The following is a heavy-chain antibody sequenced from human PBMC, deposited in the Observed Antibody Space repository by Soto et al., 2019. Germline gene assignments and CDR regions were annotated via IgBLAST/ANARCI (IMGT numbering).Heavy chain of an antibody. Sequence: TSETLSLTCTVSGGSMSSQYWGWIRQPPGKGLEWIGYIYNSGSTNYNPSLKSRVTISVDTSKNQFSLKLSSVTAADTAVYYCARGGSAWSNDYWGQGALVTVSS. CDR3: ARGGSAWSNDY. V-gene: IGHV4-59*11. CDR2: IYNSGST. CDR1: GGSMSSQY. J-gene: IGHJ4*02. D-gene: IGHD6-19*01.